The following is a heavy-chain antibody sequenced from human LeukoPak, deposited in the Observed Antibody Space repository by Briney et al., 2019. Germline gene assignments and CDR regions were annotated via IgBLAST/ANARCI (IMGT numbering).Heavy chain of an antibody. J-gene: IGHJ6*02. V-gene: IGHV3-48*03. Sequence: PGGSLRLSRAASGFTFSSYEMNWVRQAPGKGLEWVSHISSSRSTIYYADSVKGRFTISRDNSKNSLYLQMNSLRAEDTAVYYCARDSAIPRDYYDGMDVWGQGTTVTVSS. CDR1: GFTFSSYE. CDR3: ARDSAIPRDYYDGMDV. CDR2: ISSSRSTI.